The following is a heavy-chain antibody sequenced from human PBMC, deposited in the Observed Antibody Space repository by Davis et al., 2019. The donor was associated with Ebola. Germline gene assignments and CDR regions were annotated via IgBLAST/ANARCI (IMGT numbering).Heavy chain of an antibody. D-gene: IGHD5-12*01. J-gene: IGHJ5*02. CDR1: GGTFSNYA. Sequence: SVKVSCKVSGGTFSNYAVNWVRQAPGQGLEWMGGRNPMFGTAKYAQKFQGRVTITADESTSTAYMELSRLTSEDTAVYFCAGELHSGYAWGNWFDPWGQGTLVTVSS. CDR2: RNPMFGTA. V-gene: IGHV1-69*13. CDR3: AGELHSGYAWGNWFDP.